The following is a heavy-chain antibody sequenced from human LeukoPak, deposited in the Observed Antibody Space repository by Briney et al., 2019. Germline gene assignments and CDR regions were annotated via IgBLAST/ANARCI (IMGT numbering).Heavy chain of an antibody. V-gene: IGHV3-30*18. Sequence: PGRSLRLSCAASGFSFRNYGMHFVRQAPGKGLEWGAVISDDGRNKYYADSVRGRFTISRDNSKNMLYLQMNNLRPEDTAVYHCAKDADTATIIYWYFDLWGRGTLVTVSS. J-gene: IGHJ2*01. CDR1: GFSFRNYG. CDR3: AKDADTATIIYWYFDL. CDR2: ISDDGRNK. D-gene: IGHD5-18*01.